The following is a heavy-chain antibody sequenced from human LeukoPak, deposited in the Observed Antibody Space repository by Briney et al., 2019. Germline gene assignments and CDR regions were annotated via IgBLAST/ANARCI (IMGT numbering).Heavy chain of an antibody. V-gene: IGHV1-8*01. CDR2: MNPNSGNT. D-gene: IGHD3-22*01. Sequence: ASVKVSCKASGYTFTSYDINWVRQATGQGLEWMGWMNPNSGNTGYAQKFQGRVTMTRNTSISTAYMELSSLRAEDTAVYFCAKSPSGYYPYYFDYWGQGTLVTVSS. CDR1: GYTFTSYD. J-gene: IGHJ4*02. CDR3: AKSPSGYYPYYFDY.